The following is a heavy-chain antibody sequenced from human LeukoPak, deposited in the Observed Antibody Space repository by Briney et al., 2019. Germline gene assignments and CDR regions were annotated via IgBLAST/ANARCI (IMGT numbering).Heavy chain of an antibody. CDR3: AKDRNRNYDFWSGPSSPLYYYYMDV. CDR2: ISGSGGST. J-gene: IGHJ6*03. V-gene: IGHV3-23*01. CDR1: GFTFSSYA. Sequence: PGGSLRLSCAASGFTFSSYAMSWVRQAPGKGLEWVSAISGSGGSTYYADSVKGRFTISRDNSKNTLYLQMNSLRAEDTAVYYCAKDRNRNYDFWSGPSSPLYYYYMDVWGKGTTVTVSS. D-gene: IGHD3-3*01.